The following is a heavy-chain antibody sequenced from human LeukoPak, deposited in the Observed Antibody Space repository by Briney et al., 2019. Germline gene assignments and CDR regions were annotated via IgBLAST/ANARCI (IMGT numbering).Heavy chain of an antibody. D-gene: IGHD6-6*01. CDR2: INHSGST. Sequence: SETLSLTCAVYGGSFSGYYWSWIRQPPGKGLEWIGEINHSGSTNYNPSLKSRVTISVDTSKNQFSLKLSSVTAADTAVYYCARGEYSSSLDYWGQGTLVTVSS. CDR1: GGSFSGYY. J-gene: IGHJ4*02. CDR3: ARGEYSSSLDY. V-gene: IGHV4-34*01.